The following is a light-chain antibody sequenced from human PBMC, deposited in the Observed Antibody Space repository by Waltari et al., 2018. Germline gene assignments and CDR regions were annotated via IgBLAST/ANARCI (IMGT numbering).Light chain of an antibody. J-gene: IGKJ1*01. CDR2: DVS. CDR3: QKYERLPAT. V-gene: IGKV3-20*01. Sequence: EIVLPQSPGTLSCSLGDIAPLSFRSSQSIGSSVVWYQQSPGQAPRLLIYDVSSRATGIPDRFSGSGYGTDFSLTISRLEPEDFAVYYCQKYERLPATFGQGTTVEIK. CDR1: QSIGSS.